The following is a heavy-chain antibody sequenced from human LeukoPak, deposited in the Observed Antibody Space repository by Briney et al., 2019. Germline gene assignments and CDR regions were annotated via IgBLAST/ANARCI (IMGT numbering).Heavy chain of an antibody. V-gene: IGHV5-51*01. CDR1: GLRFTRYW. J-gene: IGHJ3*01. CDR3: ARRPKETFDS. Sequence: GSLKISWKGSGLRFTRYWIGWVRPDPGKGLEWMGIIYPGDSDTRYSPSFQGQVTFSVDKSISTAYLQWSSLKASDTAIYYCARRPKETFDSWGQGTMVTVSS. CDR2: IYPGDSDT.